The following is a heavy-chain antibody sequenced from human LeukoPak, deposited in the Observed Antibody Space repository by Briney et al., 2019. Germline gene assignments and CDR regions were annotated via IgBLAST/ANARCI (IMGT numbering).Heavy chain of an antibody. J-gene: IGHJ4*02. V-gene: IGHV3-48*01. CDR2: TSSSSSTI. CDR1: GFTFSSYS. CDR3: ARDRLGYCSGGSCFFDY. Sequence: GGSLRLSCAASGFTFSSYSMNWVRQAPGKGLEWVSYTSSSSSTIYYADSVKGRFTISRDNAKNSLYLQMTSLRGEDTAVYYCARDRLGYCSGGSCFFDYWGQGTLVTVSS. D-gene: IGHD2-15*01.